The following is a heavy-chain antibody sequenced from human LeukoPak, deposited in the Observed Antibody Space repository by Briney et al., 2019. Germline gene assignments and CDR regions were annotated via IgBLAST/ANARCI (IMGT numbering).Heavy chain of an antibody. D-gene: IGHD3-22*01. Sequence: GGSLRLSCAASGFNVNNAWMNWVRQAPGKGLEWVGRIKSKTDGGTTDYAAPVKGRFTISRDDSKNTLYLQMNSLKTEDTAVYYCTTASGVTYYYDSSGYYYYYWGQGTLVTVSS. CDR2: IKSKTDGGTT. CDR3: TTASGVTYYYDSSGYYYYY. J-gene: IGHJ4*02. CDR1: GFNVNNAW. V-gene: IGHV3-15*07.